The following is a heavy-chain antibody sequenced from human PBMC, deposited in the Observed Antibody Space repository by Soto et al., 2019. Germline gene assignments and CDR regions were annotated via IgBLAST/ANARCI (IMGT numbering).Heavy chain of an antibody. CDR1: GFTFSSYG. CDR3: ARDRGCYYYYYMDD. Sequence: GGSLRLSCAASGFTFSSYGMHWVRQAPGKGLEWVAVIWYDGSNKYYADSVKGRFTISRDNSKNTLYLQMNSLRAEDTAVYYCARDRGCYYYYYMDDWGKGTTVTVSS. J-gene: IGHJ6*03. D-gene: IGHD6-19*01. V-gene: IGHV3-33*01. CDR2: IWYDGSNK.